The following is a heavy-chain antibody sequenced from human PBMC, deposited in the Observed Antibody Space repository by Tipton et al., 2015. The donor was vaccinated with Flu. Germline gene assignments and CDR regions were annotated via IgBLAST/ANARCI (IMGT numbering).Heavy chain of an antibody. D-gene: IGHD3-3*01. CDR3: ARGAYDFWSGYPTHYFDY. CDR2: IYYSGST. Sequence: TLSPTCTVSGGSISSGGYYWSWIRQHPGKGLEWIGYIYYSGSTYYNPSLKSRVTISVDTSKNQFSLKLSSVTAADTAVYYCARGAYDFWSGYPTHYFDYWGQGTLVTVSS. J-gene: IGHJ4*02. CDR1: GGSISSGGYY. V-gene: IGHV4-31*03.